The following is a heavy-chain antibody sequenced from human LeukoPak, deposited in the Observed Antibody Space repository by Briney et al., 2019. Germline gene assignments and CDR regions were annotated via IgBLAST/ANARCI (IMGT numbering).Heavy chain of an antibody. Sequence: GGSLRLSCAASGFTFDDYSMHWVRQAPWKGREWVSGISWNSGSIGYADSVKGRFTISRDNAKNSLYLQMNSLRAEDTALYYCAKGRWGNPFDYWGQGTLVTVSS. J-gene: IGHJ4*02. CDR3: AKGRWGNPFDY. D-gene: IGHD7-27*01. CDR1: GFTFDDYS. CDR2: ISWNSGSI. V-gene: IGHV3-9*01.